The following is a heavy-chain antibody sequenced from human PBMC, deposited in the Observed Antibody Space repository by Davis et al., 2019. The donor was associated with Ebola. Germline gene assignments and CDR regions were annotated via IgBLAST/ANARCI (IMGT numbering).Heavy chain of an antibody. CDR3: ARDKKYMVQGVMNSFDI. CDR2: ISSYNGNT. D-gene: IGHD3-10*01. V-gene: IGHV1-18*01. J-gene: IGHJ3*02. Sequence: ASVKVSCKASGYNFRSYGVSWVRQAPGQGLEWMGWISSYNGNTNYAQKFQARVTLTADTSSSTAYMELRSLRSDDAAVYYRARDKKYMVQGVMNSFDIWGQGTMVTVSS. CDR1: GYNFRSYG.